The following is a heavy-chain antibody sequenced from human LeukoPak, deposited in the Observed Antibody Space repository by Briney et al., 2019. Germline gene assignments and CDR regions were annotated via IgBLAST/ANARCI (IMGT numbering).Heavy chain of an antibody. V-gene: IGHV4-4*07. CDR3: ARDGCSSTSCYAYYYYYMDV. D-gene: IGHD2-2*01. J-gene: IGHJ6*03. CDR2: IYTSGST. CDR1: GGSISSYY. Sequence: PSETLSLTCTVSGGSISSYYWSWIRQPAGKELERIGRIYTSGSTNYNPSLKSRVTMSVDTSKNQFSLKLSSVTAADTAVYYCARDGCSSTSCYAYYYYYMDVWGKGTTVTVSS.